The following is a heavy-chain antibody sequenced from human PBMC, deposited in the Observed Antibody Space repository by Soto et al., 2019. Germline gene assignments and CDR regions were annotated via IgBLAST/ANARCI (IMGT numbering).Heavy chain of an antibody. CDR3: ARDPQTGTTPPYFDY. CDR2: IDRDETFT. CDR1: GFTLSSYC. J-gene: IGHJ4*02. Sequence: EVQLVESGGGLVKPGGSLRLSCAGSGFTLSSYCMHWVRQAPGKGLEWVSRIDRDETFTTYADSVKGRFTISRDNAKNTLYLQTHSMRVEDTGVYYCARDPQTGTTPPYFDYWGQGTLVNVSS. D-gene: IGHD1-1*01. V-gene: IGHV3-74*01.